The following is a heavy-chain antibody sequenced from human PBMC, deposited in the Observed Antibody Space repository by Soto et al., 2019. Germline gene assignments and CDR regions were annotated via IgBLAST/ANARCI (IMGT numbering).Heavy chain of an antibody. Sequence: QVQLVESGGGVVQPGRSLRLSCAASGFPFSSYGIQLVRQAPGKGLEWVAVISYGGINKYYADSVKGRFTISKDNFKNTLYLEMNSLRREDTAVYYCVKERYAQLWLEDYGLDVWGQGTTVPVTS. CDR3: VKERYAQLWLEDYGLDV. CDR1: GFPFSSYG. D-gene: IGHD5-18*01. J-gene: IGHJ6*02. V-gene: IGHV3-30*18. CDR2: ISYGGINK.